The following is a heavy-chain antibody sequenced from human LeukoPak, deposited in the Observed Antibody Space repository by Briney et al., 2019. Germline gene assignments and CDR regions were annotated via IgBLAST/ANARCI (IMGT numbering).Heavy chain of an antibody. CDR1: GFTFSSYG. D-gene: IGHD6-6*01. CDR3: ALCEGGMAARTLDY. V-gene: IGHV3-30*02. Sequence: GGSLRLSCAASGFTFSSYGMHWVRQAPGKGLEWVAFIRYDGSNKYYADSVKGRFTISRDNSKNALYLQMNSLRAEDTAVYYCALCEGGMAARTLDYWGQGTLVTVSS. J-gene: IGHJ4*02. CDR2: IRYDGSNK.